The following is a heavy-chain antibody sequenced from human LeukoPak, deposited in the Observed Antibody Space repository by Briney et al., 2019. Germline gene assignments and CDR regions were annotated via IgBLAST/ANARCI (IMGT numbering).Heavy chain of an antibody. J-gene: IGHJ6*02. Sequence: GGSLRLSCVASGFTSNDYDMSWIRQAPGKGLEWVSYTSSTGNTMYYADSVKGRFTISRDNANNSLYLQMNSLRVEDTSFYYCARGRGLYGMDVWGQGTTVTVSS. CDR2: TSSTGNTM. CDR1: GFTSNDYD. CDR3: ARGRGLYGMDV. V-gene: IGHV3-11*04.